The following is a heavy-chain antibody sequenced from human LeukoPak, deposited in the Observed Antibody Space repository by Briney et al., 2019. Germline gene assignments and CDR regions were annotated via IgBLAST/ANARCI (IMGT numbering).Heavy chain of an antibody. D-gene: IGHD2-8*01. CDR3: ARANNEFDY. J-gene: IGHJ4*02. Sequence: RQPPGEGLEWIGYIYYSGSTNYNPSLKSRVTISVDTSKNQFSLKLSSVTAADTAVYYCARANNEFDYWGQGTLVTVSS. V-gene: IGHV4-59*01. CDR2: IYYSGST.